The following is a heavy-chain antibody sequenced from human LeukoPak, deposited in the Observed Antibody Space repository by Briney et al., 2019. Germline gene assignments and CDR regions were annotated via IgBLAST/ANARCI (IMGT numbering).Heavy chain of an antibody. CDR3: ASHGRS. Sequence: GRSLRLSCAASGFTFSSYAMHWVRQAPGKGLEWVAVISYDGSNKYYADSVKGRFTISRDNSKNTLYLQMNSLRAEDTAVYYCASHGRSWGQGTLVTVSS. CDR2: ISYDGSNK. CDR1: GFTFSSYA. J-gene: IGHJ4*02. V-gene: IGHV3-30-3*01.